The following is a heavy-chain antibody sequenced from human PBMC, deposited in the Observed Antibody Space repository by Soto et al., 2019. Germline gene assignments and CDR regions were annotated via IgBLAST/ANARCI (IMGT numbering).Heavy chain of an antibody. Sequence: ASVKVSCKASGYTFTSYGISWVRHAPGQGLEWMGWISAYNGNTNYAQKLQGRVTMTTDTSTSTAYMELRSLRAEDTAVYYCARLNDLRYFDWADAFDIWGQGTMVTVSS. J-gene: IGHJ3*02. CDR1: GYTFTSYG. D-gene: IGHD3-9*01. V-gene: IGHV1-18*01. CDR3: ARLNDLRYFDWADAFDI. CDR2: ISAYNGNT.